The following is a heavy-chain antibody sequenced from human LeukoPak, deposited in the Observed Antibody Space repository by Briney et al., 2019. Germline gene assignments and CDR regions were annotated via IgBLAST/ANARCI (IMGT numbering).Heavy chain of an antibody. J-gene: IGHJ4*02. Sequence: ASVKVSCRASGYTFTSNYIHWVRQAPGQGLEWMGMIYPRDGSTSYAQKFQGRVTVTRDTSTSTVHMELSGLRSEDTAVYYCARDQEGFDHWGQGTLVTVSS. V-gene: IGHV1-46*01. CDR1: GYTFTSNY. CDR3: ARDQEGFDH. CDR2: IYPRDGST.